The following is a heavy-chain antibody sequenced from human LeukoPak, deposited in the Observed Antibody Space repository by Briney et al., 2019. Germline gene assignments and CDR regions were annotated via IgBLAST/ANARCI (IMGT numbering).Heavy chain of an antibody. Sequence: GRSLRLSCAASGFTFDDYAMHWVRQAPGKGLEWVSVIYSGGSTYYADSVKGRFTISRDNSKNTLYLQMNSLRAEDTAVYYCARLGYYYDSSGYYSGAFDIWGQGTMVTVSS. J-gene: IGHJ3*02. CDR2: IYSGGST. CDR1: GFTFDDYA. V-gene: IGHV3-66*01. CDR3: ARLGYYYDSSGYYSGAFDI. D-gene: IGHD3-22*01.